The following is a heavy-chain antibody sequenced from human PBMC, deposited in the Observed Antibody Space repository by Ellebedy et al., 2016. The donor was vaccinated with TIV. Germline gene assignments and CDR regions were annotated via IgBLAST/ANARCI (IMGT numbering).Heavy chain of an antibody. CDR1: GFTFSSYA. CDR3: AKRLTAAGSGQYYYGMDV. J-gene: IGHJ6*02. Sequence: GGSLRLSXAASGFTFSSYAVSWVRQAPGKGLEWVSAISVSGDRTYYGDSVKGRFTISRDDSKNTLYLQMNSLRAEVTAVYYCAKRLTAAGSGQYYYGMDVWGQGTTVTVSS. V-gene: IGHV3-23*01. CDR2: ISVSGDRT. D-gene: IGHD6-13*01.